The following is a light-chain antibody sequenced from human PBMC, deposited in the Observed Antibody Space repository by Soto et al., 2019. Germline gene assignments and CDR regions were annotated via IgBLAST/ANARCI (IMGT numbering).Light chain of an antibody. CDR3: AAWDATLDGYV. Sequence: QSVLTQPPSASGTPGQRVTIFCSTSSSNLGDNTVNWYQHVPGTAPKLLIYSYDQRPSGVPDRFSGSRSGTSASLAISGLQSEGEADYYCAAWDATLDGYVFGTGTNLTVL. V-gene: IGLV1-44*01. J-gene: IGLJ1*01. CDR2: SYD. CDR1: SSNLGDNT.